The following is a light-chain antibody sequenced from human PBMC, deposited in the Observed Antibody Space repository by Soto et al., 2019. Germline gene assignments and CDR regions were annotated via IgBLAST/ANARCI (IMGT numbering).Light chain of an antibody. CDR2: DAS. V-gene: IGKV1-5*01. CDR1: QSISSW. J-gene: IGKJ5*01. Sequence: QITQSQSTLSASAGDRVTITCRASQSISSWLAWYQQKPGKAPKLLIYDASSLESGVPSRFSGSGSGTEFTLTISSLQPDDFATYYCQQYNSYTFTFGQGTRVAIK. CDR3: QQYNSYTFT.